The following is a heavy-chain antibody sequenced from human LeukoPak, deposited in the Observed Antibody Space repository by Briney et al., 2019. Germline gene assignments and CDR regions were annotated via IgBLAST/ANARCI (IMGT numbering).Heavy chain of an antibody. CDR3: ARDAYYYGSGSYYPPDY. Sequence: GGSLRLSCAASGFTFDDYGMSWVRQAPGKGLEWVSGINWNGGSTGYADSVKGRFTISRDNAKNSLYMQMNSLRAEDTAVYYCARDAYYYGSGSYYPPDYWGQGTLVTVSS. V-gene: IGHV3-20*04. J-gene: IGHJ4*02. CDR2: INWNGGST. D-gene: IGHD3-10*01. CDR1: GFTFDDYG.